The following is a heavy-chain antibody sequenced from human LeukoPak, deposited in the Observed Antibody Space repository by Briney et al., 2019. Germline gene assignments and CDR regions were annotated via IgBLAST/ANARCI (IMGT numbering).Heavy chain of an antibody. Sequence: PGGSLRLSCAASGFIFSGYWMTWVRQAPGKGLEWVANLDRDGSEKYYVDSVKGRFTISRDNAKKSLYLQMNSLRAEDTAVYYCARDDYGFWTGSHYYYYYLDVWGKGTTVTVSS. CDR3: ARDDYGFWTGSHYYYYYLDV. V-gene: IGHV3-7*01. J-gene: IGHJ6*03. CDR1: GFIFSGYW. D-gene: IGHD3/OR15-3a*01. CDR2: LDRDGSEK.